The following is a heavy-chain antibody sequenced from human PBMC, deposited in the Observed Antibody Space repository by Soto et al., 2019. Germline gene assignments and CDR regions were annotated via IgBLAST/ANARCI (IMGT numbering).Heavy chain of an antibody. CDR2: IYSGGYT. Sequence: EVQLVETGGGLVQPGGSLRLSCAASEFTVSTNYMSWVRQAPGKGLEWVSGIYSGGYTYYADSVKGRFTIARDNSKNTLYRQMNSLRAEDTAVYFCARVRSGSYHWYFDLWGRGTLVTLSS. D-gene: IGHD1-26*01. CDR3: ARVRSGSYHWYFDL. J-gene: IGHJ2*01. CDR1: EFTVSTNY. V-gene: IGHV3-53*02.